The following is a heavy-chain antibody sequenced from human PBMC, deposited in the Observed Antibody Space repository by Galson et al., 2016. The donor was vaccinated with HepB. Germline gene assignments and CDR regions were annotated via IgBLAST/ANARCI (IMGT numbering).Heavy chain of an antibody. D-gene: IGHD3-10*01. J-gene: IGHJ4*02. CDR3: ARDRSSGSGSFGY. CDR2: ISGYKGYT. V-gene: IGHV1-18*01. CDR1: GYTFTDYG. Sequence: SVKVSCKASGYTFTDYGISWVRQAPGQGLEWMAWISGYKGYTKYAQKVQDRVTLSTDTSTSTAFMELGSLRPDDTAVYYCARDRSSGSGSFGYWGQGTLVTVSS.